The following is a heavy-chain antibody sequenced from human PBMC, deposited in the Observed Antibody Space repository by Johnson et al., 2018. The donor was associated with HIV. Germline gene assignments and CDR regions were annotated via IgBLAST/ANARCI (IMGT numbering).Heavy chain of an antibody. V-gene: IGHV3-33*08. CDR3: ARHYGWGDHWDAFDI. CDR2: IWYDGSNK. D-gene: IGHD4-17*01. Sequence: QVQLVESGGGVVQPGTSPRLACAASGFTFSNYGIHWVRQAPGKGLEWVAVIWYDGSNKYYADSVKGRFTISRDNAKNTLYLQMSSLRAEDTAVYYCARHYGWGDHWDAFDIWGQGTMVTVSS. CDR1: GFTFSNYG. J-gene: IGHJ3*02.